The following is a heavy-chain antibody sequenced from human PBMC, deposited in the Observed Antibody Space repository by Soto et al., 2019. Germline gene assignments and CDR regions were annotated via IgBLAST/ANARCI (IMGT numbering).Heavy chain of an antibody. CDR2: ISGSGGST. V-gene: IGHV3-23*01. CDR3: AKVVLEEGPPGWYYYYGMDV. J-gene: IGHJ6*02. D-gene: IGHD2-15*01. Sequence: GGSLRLSCAASGFTFSSYAMSWVRQAPGKGLEWVSAISGSGGSTYYADSVKGRFTISRDNSKNTLYLQMNSLRAEDTAVYYCAKVVLEEGPPGWYYYYGMDVWGQGTTVTVSS. CDR1: GFTFSSYA.